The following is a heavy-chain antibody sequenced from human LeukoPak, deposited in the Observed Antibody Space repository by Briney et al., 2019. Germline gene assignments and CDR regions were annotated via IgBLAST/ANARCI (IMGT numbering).Heavy chain of an antibody. CDR1: GFTFSSYS. CDR2: ISSSSSYI. V-gene: IGHV3-21*01. CDR3: ARELIWFGELSH. J-gene: IGHJ4*02. D-gene: IGHD3-10*01. Sequence: PGGSLRLSCAASGFTFSSYSMNWVRQAPGKGLEWVSSISSSSSYIYYADSVKGRFTISRDNAKNSLYLQMNSLRAEDTAVYYCARELIWFGELSHWGQGTLVTVSS.